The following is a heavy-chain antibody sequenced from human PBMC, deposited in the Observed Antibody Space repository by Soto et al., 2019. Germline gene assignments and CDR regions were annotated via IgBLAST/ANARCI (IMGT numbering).Heavy chain of an antibody. D-gene: IGHD3-22*01. Sequence: PGGSLRLSCAASGFTFSSYWMSWVRQAPGKGLEWVANIKQDGSEKYYVDSVKGRFTISRDNAKNSLYLQMNSLRAEDTAVYYCARDGRGTMIVVVLDYWGQAPLVTVSS. CDR3: ARDGRGTMIVVVLDY. V-gene: IGHV3-7*05. CDR1: GFTFSSYW. CDR2: IKQDGSEK. J-gene: IGHJ4*02.